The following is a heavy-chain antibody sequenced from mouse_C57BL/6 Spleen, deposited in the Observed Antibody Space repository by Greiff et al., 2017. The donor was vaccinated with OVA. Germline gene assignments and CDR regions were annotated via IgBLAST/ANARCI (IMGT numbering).Heavy chain of an antibody. J-gene: IGHJ1*03. Sequence: EVQLQQSGPELVKPGASVKISCKASGYTFTDYYMNWVKQSHGKSLEWIGDINPNNGGTSYNQKFKGKATLTVDKSSSTAYMELRSLTSEDSAVYYSSKRVITTVVAHWYFDVWGTGTTVTVSS. D-gene: IGHD1-1*01. CDR2: INPNNGGT. CDR3: SKRVITTVVAHWYFDV. CDR1: GYTFTDYY. V-gene: IGHV1-26*01.